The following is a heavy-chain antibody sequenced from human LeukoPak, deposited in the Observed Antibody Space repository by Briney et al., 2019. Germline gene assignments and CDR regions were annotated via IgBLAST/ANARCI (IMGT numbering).Heavy chain of an antibody. J-gene: IGHJ4*02. V-gene: IGHV4-34*01. Sequence: SEALSLTCAVYGGSFSGYYWNWIRQPPGKGLEWIGEINHSGSTNYNPSRKSRVTISVDTSKNDFSLKLSSVTAADTALYFFKRRTEYEILTGYYNERYFDYWGQGTLVTVSS. CDR3: KRRTEYEILTGYYNERYFDY. CDR2: INHSGST. CDR1: GGSFSGYY. D-gene: IGHD3-9*01.